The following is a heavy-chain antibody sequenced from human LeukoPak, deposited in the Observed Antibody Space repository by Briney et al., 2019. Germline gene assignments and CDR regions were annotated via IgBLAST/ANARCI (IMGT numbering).Heavy chain of an antibody. CDR3: AMDIVVVVAATNRRGSDYYYGMDV. V-gene: IGHV1-2*02. D-gene: IGHD2-15*01. CDR2: INPNSGGT. CDR1: GYTFTGYY. Sequence: GASVNVSCKASGYTFTGYYMHWVRQAPGQGLEWMGWINPNSGGTNYAQKFQGRVTMTRDTSISTAYMELSRLRSDDTAVYYCAMDIVVVVAATNRRGSDYYYGMDVWGQGTTVTVSS. J-gene: IGHJ6*02.